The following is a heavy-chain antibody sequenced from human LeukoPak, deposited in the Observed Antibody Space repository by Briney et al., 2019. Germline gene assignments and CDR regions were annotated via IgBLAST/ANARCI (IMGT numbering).Heavy chain of an antibody. V-gene: IGHV4-59*11. D-gene: IGHD6-13*01. CDR2: IHYSGST. CDR1: GASISSHY. Sequence: PSETLSLTCSVSGASISSHYWSWIRQPPGKGLEWIGYIHYSGSTNCNPSLKSRVTISLDTSKNQFSLKLRSVTAPDTAVYYCARDRGNYFDYWGQGTLVTVSS. CDR3: ARDRGNYFDY. J-gene: IGHJ4*02.